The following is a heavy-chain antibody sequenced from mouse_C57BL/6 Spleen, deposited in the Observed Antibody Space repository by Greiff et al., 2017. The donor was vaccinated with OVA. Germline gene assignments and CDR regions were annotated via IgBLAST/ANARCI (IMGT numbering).Heavy chain of an antibody. D-gene: IGHD2-1*01. CDR3: ARDNGNYEDY. V-gene: IGHV5-4*01. Sequence: EVKLVESGGGLVKPGGSLKLSCAASGFTFSSYAMSWVRQTPEKRLEWVATISDGGSYTYYPDNVKGRFTISRDNAKNNLYLQMSHLKSEDTAMYYCARDNGNYEDYWGQGTTLTVSS. J-gene: IGHJ2*01. CDR2: ISDGGSYT. CDR1: GFTFSSYA.